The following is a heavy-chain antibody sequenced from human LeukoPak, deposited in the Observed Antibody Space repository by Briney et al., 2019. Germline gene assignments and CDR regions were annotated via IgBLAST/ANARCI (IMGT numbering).Heavy chain of an antibody. CDR3: ARNYYDSSSYYRFDY. Sequence: PGGSLRLSCAASGFTFSSYAMSWVRRAPGKGLEWVSAISGSGGSTYYADSVKGRFTISRDNSKNTLYLQMNSLRAEDTAVYYCARNYYDSSSYYRFDYWGQGTLVTVSS. CDR1: GFTFSSYA. V-gene: IGHV3-23*01. J-gene: IGHJ4*02. CDR2: ISGSGGST. D-gene: IGHD3-22*01.